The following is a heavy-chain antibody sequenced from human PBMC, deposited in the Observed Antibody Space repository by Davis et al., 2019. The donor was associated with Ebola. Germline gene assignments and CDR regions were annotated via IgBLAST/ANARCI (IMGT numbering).Heavy chain of an antibody. CDR1: LYTLTSYR. D-gene: IGHD3-10*01. Sequence: ASVTDSCMASLYTLTSYRSSWLRQPPGQGLEGMGWCSAYNGNTNYPQKLQGRVTMTTDTSTSTAYMELKSLRSDDTAVYYCASGALLSAQVYWGQGTLVTVSS. CDR3: ASGALLSAQVY. CDR2: CSAYNGNT. J-gene: IGHJ4*02. V-gene: IGHV1-18*04.